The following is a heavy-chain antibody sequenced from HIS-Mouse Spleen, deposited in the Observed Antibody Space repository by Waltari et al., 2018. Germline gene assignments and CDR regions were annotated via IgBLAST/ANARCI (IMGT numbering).Heavy chain of an antibody. V-gene: IGHV1-2*02. D-gene: IGHD6-6*01. Sequence: QVQLVQSGAEVKKPGASAKVSCKASGYTFTGYYMHWVRQAPGQGLEWMGWINPSSGGTNCATKFQGRVTMTRDTSISTAYMELSRLRSDDTAVYYCARDSSIAARPEYFQHWGQGTLVTVSS. CDR1: GYTFTGYY. J-gene: IGHJ1*01. CDR2: INPSSGGT. CDR3: ARDSSIAARPEYFQH.